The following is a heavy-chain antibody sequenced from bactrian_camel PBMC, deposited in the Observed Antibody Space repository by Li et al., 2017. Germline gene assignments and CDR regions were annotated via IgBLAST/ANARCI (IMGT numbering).Heavy chain of an antibody. V-gene: IGHV3S67*01. D-gene: IGHD4*01. CDR3: AKDRYYSDYGQVDLWRSGYND. CDR1: LYGYYGMTFRNFH. J-gene: IGHJ4*01. Sequence: VQLVESGGGSVAAGGSLTLSCTASLYGYYGMTFRNFHVTWFRQAPGKEREVVALMDRDDSTTYADSVKGRFTISRDNAKNTLYLQLNSLKTEDTAMYYCAKDRYYSDYGQVDLWRSGYNDWGQGTQVTVS. CDR2: MDRDDST.